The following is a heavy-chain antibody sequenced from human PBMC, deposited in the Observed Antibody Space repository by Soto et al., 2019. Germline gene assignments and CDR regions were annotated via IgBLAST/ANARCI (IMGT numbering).Heavy chain of an antibody. CDR3: ARARNRLVNYSSGWYWNWFDH. V-gene: IGHV4-4*02. CDR1: GGSISSSNW. D-gene: IGHD6-19*01. CDR2: IYHSGST. J-gene: IGHJ5*02. Sequence: SETLSLTCAVSGGSISSSNWWSWVRQPPGRGLEWIGEIYHSGSTNYNPSLKSRVTISVDKSKNQFSLKLSSVTAADTAVYYCARARNRLVNYSSGWYWNWFDHWGQGTLVT.